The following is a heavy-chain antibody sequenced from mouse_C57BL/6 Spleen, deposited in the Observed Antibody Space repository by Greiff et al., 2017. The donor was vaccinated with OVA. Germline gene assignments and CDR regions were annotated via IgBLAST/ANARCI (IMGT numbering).Heavy chain of an antibody. J-gene: IGHJ2*01. D-gene: IGHD2-4*01. CDR2: FYPGSGSI. CDR1: GYTFTEYT. V-gene: IGHV1-62-2*01. CDR3: ARHEENPTMITTGFDY. Sequence: VQLVESGAELVKPGASVKLSCKASGYTFTEYTIHWVKQRSGQGLEWIGWFYPGSGSIKYNEKFKDKATLTADKSSSTVYMELSRLTSEDSAVYFCARHEENPTMITTGFDYWGQGTTLTVSS.